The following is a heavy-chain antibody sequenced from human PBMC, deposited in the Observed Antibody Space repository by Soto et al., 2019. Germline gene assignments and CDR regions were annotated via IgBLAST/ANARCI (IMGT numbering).Heavy chain of an antibody. CDR1: GFTFSSYW. CDR2: MNEDGGTT. J-gene: IGHJ6*02. Sequence: GGSLSLSCAASGFTFSSYWVHWGRQAPGKGLVWVSRMNEDGGTTDYADSVKGRFTISRDNAKNKLYLQMNSLRVEDTAVYYCASDLSGRADVWGQGTTVTVSS. D-gene: IGHD3-10*01. V-gene: IGHV3-74*01. CDR3: ASDLSGRADV.